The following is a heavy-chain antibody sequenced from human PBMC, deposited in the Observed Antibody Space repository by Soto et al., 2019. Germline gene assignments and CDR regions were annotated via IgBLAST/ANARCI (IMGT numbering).Heavy chain of an antibody. CDR3: ARGGSWFDP. CDR1: GGSISSYY. CDR2: ILYSGST. D-gene: IGHD1-26*01. V-gene: IGHV4-59*01. Sequence: SETLSLTCTVSGGSISSYYWSWIRQPPGKGLEWIGYILYSGSTNYNPSLKSRVTISVDTSKNQFSLKLSSVTAADTAVYYCARGGSWFDPWGQGTLVTVSS. J-gene: IGHJ5*02.